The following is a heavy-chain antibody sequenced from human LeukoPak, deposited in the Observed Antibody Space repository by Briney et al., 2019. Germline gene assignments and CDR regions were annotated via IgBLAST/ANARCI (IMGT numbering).Heavy chain of an antibody. V-gene: IGHV4-61*02. CDR1: GGSVSSGSYY. CDR3: ARVPGYYGSGSYALDY. Sequence: SETLSLTCTVSGGSVSSGSYYWSWIRQPAGKGLVWIGRIYTSGSTNYNPSLKSRVTISVDTSKNQFSLKLSSVTAADTAVYYCARVPGYYGSGSYALDYWGQGTLVTVSS. D-gene: IGHD3-10*01. CDR2: IYTSGST. J-gene: IGHJ4*02.